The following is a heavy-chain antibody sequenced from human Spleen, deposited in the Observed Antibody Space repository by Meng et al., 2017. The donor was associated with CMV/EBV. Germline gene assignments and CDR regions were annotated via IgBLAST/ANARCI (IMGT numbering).Heavy chain of an antibody. D-gene: IGHD6-6*01. CDR3: ARSIEARYYYYGMDA. Sequence: GGSLRLSCAASGFTFSSYWMHWVRQLPGKGLVWVSRINSDGSTTSDADSVKGRFTISRDNAKNTLFLQMNSLRAEDTAVYYCARSIEARYYYYGMDAWGQGTTVTVSS. CDR2: INSDGSTT. V-gene: IGHV3-74*01. J-gene: IGHJ6*02. CDR1: GFTFSSYW.